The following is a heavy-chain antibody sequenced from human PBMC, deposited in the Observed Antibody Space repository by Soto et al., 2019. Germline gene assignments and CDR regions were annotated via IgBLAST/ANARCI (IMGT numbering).Heavy chain of an antibody. CDR3: GRKRLHSSRWDYYYYCYGMDV. Sequence: KTSDTLSLTCAVYGGSFSGYYWSWIRQPPGKGLEWIGEINHSGSTNYNPSLKSRVTISVDTSKNQFSLKLSSVTAADTAVYYCGRKRLHSSRWDYYYYCYGMDVWGQGTTVTVSS. CDR2: INHSGST. J-gene: IGHJ6*02. D-gene: IGHD6-13*01. CDR1: GGSFSGYY. V-gene: IGHV4-34*01.